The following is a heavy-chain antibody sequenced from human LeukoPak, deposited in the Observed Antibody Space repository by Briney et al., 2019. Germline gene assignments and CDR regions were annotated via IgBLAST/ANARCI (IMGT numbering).Heavy chain of an antibody. CDR2: IIPILGIA. CDR1: RGTFSSYA. CDR3: ARFRSCSGGSCRGGEFFDP. D-gene: IGHD2-15*01. J-gene: IGHJ5*02. Sequence: GASVKVSCKASRGTFSSYAISWVRQAPGQGLEWMGRIIPILGIANYAQKFQGRVTITADKSTSTAYMELRSLRSEDTAVYYCARFRSCSGGSCRGGEFFDPWGQGTLVTVSS. V-gene: IGHV1-69*04.